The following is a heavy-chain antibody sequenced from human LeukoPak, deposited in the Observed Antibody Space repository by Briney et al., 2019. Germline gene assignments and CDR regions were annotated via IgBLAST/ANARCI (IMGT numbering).Heavy chain of an antibody. CDR3: AVHSIAAVAYFDY. D-gene: IGHD6-13*01. V-gene: IGHV3-23*01. J-gene: IGHJ4*02. CDR2: ISGSGGST. CDR1: GFTFSSYA. Sequence: GGSLRLSCAASGFTFSSYAMSWVRQAPGKGLEWVSAISGSGGSTYYADSVKGRFTISRDNSKNTLYLQMNSLRAEDTAVYYCAVHSIAAVAYFDYWGQGTLVTVSS.